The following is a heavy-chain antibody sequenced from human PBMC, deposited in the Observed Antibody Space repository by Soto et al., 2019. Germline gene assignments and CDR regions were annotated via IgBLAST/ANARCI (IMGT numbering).Heavy chain of an antibody. V-gene: IGHV1-18*01. CDR2: VSAYNGNT. CDR3: ARDVPASGVATLDY. CDR1: GYTFTHFG. D-gene: IGHD3-3*01. Sequence: QAQLVQSGPEVKKPGASVKVSCKASGYTFTHFGISWVRQAPGQGLEWIGWVSAYNGNTNFPQNFQGRLTLTTDTSTNTAYMELRGLKSGDTAFYYCARDVPASGVATLDYWGQGTLVTVSS. J-gene: IGHJ4*02.